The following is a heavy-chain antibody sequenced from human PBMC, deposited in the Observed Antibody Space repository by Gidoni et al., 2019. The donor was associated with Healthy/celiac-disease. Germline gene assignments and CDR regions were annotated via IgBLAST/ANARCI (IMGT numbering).Heavy chain of an antibody. V-gene: IGHV3-33*01. CDR3: ARDLGGVYGDKTSPYAFDI. CDR1: GFTFSSYG. Sequence: QVQLVESGGGVVQPGRSLRLSCAASGFTFSSYGMHWVRQAPGKGLEWVAVIWYDGSNKYYADSVKGRFTISRDNSKNTLYLQMNSLRAEDTAVYYCARDLGGVYGDKTSPYAFDIWGQGTMVTVSS. J-gene: IGHJ3*02. D-gene: IGHD4-17*01. CDR2: IWYDGSNK.